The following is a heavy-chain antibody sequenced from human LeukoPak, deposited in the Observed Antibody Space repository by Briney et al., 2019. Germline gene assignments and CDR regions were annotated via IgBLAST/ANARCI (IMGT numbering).Heavy chain of an antibody. V-gene: IGHV4-59*01. Sequence: SETLSLTFTVSGGSISSYYWSWIRQPPGKGLEWIGYIYYSGSTNYNPSLKSRVTISVDTSKNQFSLKLSSVTAADTAVYYCARSQGIGYFDYWGQGTLVTVSS. J-gene: IGHJ4*02. CDR1: GGSISSYY. D-gene: IGHD2-21*01. CDR2: IYYSGST. CDR3: ARSQGIGYFDY.